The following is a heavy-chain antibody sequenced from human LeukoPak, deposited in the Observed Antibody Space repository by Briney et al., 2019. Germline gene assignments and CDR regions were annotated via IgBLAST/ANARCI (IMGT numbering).Heavy chain of an antibody. CDR1: GFNLNSYM. J-gene: IGHJ5*02. D-gene: IGHD1-1*01. CDR2: ISSTGSYI. V-gene: IGHV3-21*01. CDR3: TRVAQSGPTGWFDP. Sequence: GGSLRLSCAASGFNLNSYMLNWVRQAPGKGLEWVSSISSTGSYIYYADSVKGRFTISRDNPGNVVYLEMDSLRAEDTAVYYCTRVAQSGPTGWFDPWGQGTLVTVSS.